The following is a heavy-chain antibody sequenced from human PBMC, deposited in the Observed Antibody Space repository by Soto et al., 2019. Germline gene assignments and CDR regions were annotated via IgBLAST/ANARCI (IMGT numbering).Heavy chain of an antibody. CDR1: GYSSTSYW. CDR2: IDPRDSYS. V-gene: IGHV5-10-1*01. D-gene: IGHD3-10*01. Sequence: WESLKISCKGSGYSSTSYWITWVRQMPGKGLEWMGRIDPRDSYSSYSPSFQGHVTMSADKSISTAYLQWSRLMASDTAMYYCARTYYSGSGSYDIFDYWARGTMVSVSS. CDR3: ARTYYSGSGSYDIFDY. J-gene: IGHJ4*02.